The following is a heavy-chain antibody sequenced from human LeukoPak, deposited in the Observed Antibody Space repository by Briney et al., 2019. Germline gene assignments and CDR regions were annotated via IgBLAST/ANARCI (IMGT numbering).Heavy chain of an antibody. CDR1: GYTFTSYY. D-gene: IGHD3-22*01. CDR3: AKFTFNRVKLYYYDSNDAFDI. V-gene: IGHV1-46*01. J-gene: IGHJ3*02. Sequence: ASVKVSCKASGYTFTSYYMHWVRQAPGQGLEWMGIINPSGGSTSYAQKFQGRVTMTRDMSTSTIYMELSSLRAEDTAVYYCAKFTFNRVKLYYYDSNDAFDIWGQGTMVTVSS. CDR2: INPSGGST.